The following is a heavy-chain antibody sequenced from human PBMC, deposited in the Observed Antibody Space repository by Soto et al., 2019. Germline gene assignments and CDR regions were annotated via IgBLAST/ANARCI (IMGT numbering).Heavy chain of an antibody. J-gene: IGHJ6*02. V-gene: IGHV1-8*01. CDR1: GYTFSDFD. CDR2: MNAKSGDT. Sequence: ASVKVSCKASGYTFSDFDINWLQQTSGQGPEWMGWMNAKSGDTFFAQRFHDKFNMTWDTSLTTAYMEVGSLTSDHAAIYYCARGNPFNYAGFDVWGQGXTVTVYS. CDR3: ARGNPFNYAGFDV. D-gene: IGHD3-16*01.